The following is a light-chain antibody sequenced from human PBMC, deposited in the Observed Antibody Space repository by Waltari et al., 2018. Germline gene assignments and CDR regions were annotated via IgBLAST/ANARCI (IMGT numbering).Light chain of an antibody. V-gene: IGLV2-14*01. CDR1: TRDVGRYNN. CDR2: EVT. CDR3: SSYTSIKTPYVV. Sequence: QSALIQPASVSGSPGQSITISCTGTTRDVGRYNNVSCYQCHPGKAPEFIIYEVTNRPSGVSDRFSGSKSGNTASLSISGLQPEDEADYYCSSYTSIKTPYVVFGGGTKVTVL. J-gene: IGLJ2*01.